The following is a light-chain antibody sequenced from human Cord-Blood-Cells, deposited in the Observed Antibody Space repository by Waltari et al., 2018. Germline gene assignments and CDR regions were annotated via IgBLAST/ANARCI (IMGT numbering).Light chain of an antibody. CDR1: NIGSKN. Sequence: SYELTQPLSVSVALGQTARITCGGNNIGSKNVHWYQQKPGQAPVLVIYRASNRPSGIPERFSGSNSGNTATLTISRAQAGDEADYYCQVWDSSTALVFGGGTKRTVL. CDR3: QVWDSSTALV. J-gene: IGLJ2*01. V-gene: IGLV3-9*01. CDR2: RAS.